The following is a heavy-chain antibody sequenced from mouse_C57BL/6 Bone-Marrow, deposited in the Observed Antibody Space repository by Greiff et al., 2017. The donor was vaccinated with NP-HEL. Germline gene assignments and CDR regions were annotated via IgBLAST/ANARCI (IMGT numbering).Heavy chain of an antibody. V-gene: IGHV7-3*01. CDR2: IRNKANGYTT. Sequence: EVKLVESGGGLVQPGGSLSLSCAASGFTFTDYYMSWVRQPPGKALEWLGFIRNKANGYTTEYSASVKGRFTISRDNSRSILYLQMNALRAEDSATYYCARYGLYWYFDVWGTGTTVTVSS. CDR3: ARYGLYWYFDV. J-gene: IGHJ1*03. CDR1: GFTFTDYY.